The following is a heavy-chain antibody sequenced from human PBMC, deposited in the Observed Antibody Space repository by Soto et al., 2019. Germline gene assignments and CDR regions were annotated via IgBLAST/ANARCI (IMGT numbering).Heavy chain of an antibody. V-gene: IGHV3-11*06. CDR1: GFTFSDYY. CDR3: ARDATYYDSSGYFKSPDWFDR. Sequence: GGSLRLSCAASGFTFSDYYMSWIRQAPGKGLEWVSYISTSRSYTNYADSVKGRFTISRDNAKNSLYLQMNSLRAEDTAVYYCARDATYYDSSGYFKSPDWFDRWGQGTLVTVSS. CDR2: ISTSRSYT. J-gene: IGHJ5*02. D-gene: IGHD3-22*01.